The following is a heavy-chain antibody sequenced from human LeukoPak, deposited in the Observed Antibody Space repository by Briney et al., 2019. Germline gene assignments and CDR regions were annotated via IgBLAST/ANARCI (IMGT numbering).Heavy chain of an antibody. V-gene: IGHV5-51*01. CDR2: IYPGDSDT. CDR1: GSIFTSYW. Sequence: GXSLEISCKGSGSIFTSYWIGGARQLPGKGVEGMGIIYPGDSDTRDSPSFPGQVTISADKSISSAYLHWSCLQASDTPMYYCARSPYFDSCGQGTLVTVSS. J-gene: IGHJ4*02. CDR3: ARSPYFDS.